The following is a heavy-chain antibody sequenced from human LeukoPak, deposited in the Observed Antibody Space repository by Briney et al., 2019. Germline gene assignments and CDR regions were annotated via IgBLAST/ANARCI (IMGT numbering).Heavy chain of an antibody. V-gene: IGHV3-53*01. Sequence: GGSLRLSCAASVFTVSRNHRSWVRQAPGKRLDWVSVIYSGGSTYYADSVKGPFTISRDNSKNTRYLQMNSLRAEDTAVYYCARGGPYYYDSSGPFDYWGQGTLVTVSS. CDR3: ARGGPYYYDSSGPFDY. CDR1: VFTVSRNH. D-gene: IGHD3-22*01. J-gene: IGHJ4*02. CDR2: IYSGGST.